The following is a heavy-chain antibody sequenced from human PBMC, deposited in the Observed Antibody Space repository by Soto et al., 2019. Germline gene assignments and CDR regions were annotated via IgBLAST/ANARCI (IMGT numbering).Heavy chain of an antibody. Sequence: EVQLLESGGGLVQPGGSLRLSCAASGFTFSSYAMSRVRQAPGKGLEWVSAISGSGGSTYYADSVKGRFTISRDNSKNTLYLQMNSLRAEDTAVYYCAKDNGKYSSSTYYYYGMDVWGQGTTVTVSS. CDR3: AKDNGKYSSSTYYYYGMDV. D-gene: IGHD6-6*01. CDR1: GFTFSSYA. V-gene: IGHV3-23*01. J-gene: IGHJ6*02. CDR2: ISGSGGST.